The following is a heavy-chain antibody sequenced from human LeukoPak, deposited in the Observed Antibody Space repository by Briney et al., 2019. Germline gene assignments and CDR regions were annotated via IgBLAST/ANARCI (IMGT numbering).Heavy chain of an antibody. CDR1: GFTFSSYW. Sequence: GGSLRLSCAASGFTFSSYWMSWVRQAPGKGLEWVANIKQDGSEEYYVDSVKGRFTISRDNAKNSLYLQMNSLRAEDTAVYYCARGGYYGSGSYVYWGQGTLVTVSS. D-gene: IGHD3-10*01. CDR3: ARGGYYGSGSYVY. CDR2: IKQDGSEE. J-gene: IGHJ4*02. V-gene: IGHV3-7*01.